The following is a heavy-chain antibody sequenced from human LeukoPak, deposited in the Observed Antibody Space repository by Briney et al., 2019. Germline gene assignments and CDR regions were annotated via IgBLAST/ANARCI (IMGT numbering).Heavy chain of an antibody. D-gene: IGHD2/OR15-2a*01. CDR2: ISSTGNTI. V-gene: IGHV3-11*04. J-gene: IGHJ2*01. CDR1: GFTLRDYY. Sequence: PGGSLRLSCAASGFTLRDYYMSWIPPAPEKGLERISYISSTGNTIYYAESVKGRFTFSRDSANNSMSLQMTSLRAEDSAVYYCARSSSYFTYFDLWGRDTLVTVSS. CDR3: ARSSSYFTYFDL.